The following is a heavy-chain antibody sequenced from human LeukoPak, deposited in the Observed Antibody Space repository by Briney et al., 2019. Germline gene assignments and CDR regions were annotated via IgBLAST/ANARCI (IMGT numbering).Heavy chain of an antibody. CDR3: TTDRFN. D-gene: IGHD3-16*01. CDR1: GFTFSNAW. CDR2: IKSKTDGGTT. J-gene: IGHJ4*02. V-gene: IGHV3-15*01. Sequence: GGSPRLSCTASGFTFSNAWMGWARQAPGKGLERVGRIKSKTDGGTTDYAPPVKGRFTISRDDSENTLDLQMNSLKTEDTAVYYCTTDRFNWGQGTLVTVSS.